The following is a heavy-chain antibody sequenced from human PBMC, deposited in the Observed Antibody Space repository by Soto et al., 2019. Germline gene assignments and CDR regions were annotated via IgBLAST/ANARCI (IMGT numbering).Heavy chain of an antibody. D-gene: IGHD2-2*01. CDR2: ISAYNGNT. CDR3: ARDGDIVVVPAAVEGGGFDP. CDR1: GYTFTSYG. Sequence: QVQLVQSGAEVKKPGASVKVSCKASGYTFTSYGISWVRQAPGQGLEWMGWISAYNGNTNYAQKLQGRVTMNTDTATSTAYMELSSLRSDDTAVYYCARDGDIVVVPAAVEGGGFDPWGQGTLVTVSS. J-gene: IGHJ5*02. V-gene: IGHV1-18*01.